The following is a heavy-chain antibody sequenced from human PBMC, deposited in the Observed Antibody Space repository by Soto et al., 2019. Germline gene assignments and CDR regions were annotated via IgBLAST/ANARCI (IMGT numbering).Heavy chain of an antibody. CDR2: IKQDGSEK. V-gene: IGHV3-7*01. D-gene: IGHD6-13*01. Sequence: EVQLVESGGGLVQPGGSLRLSCAASGFTFSSYWMSWVRQAPGKGLEWVANIKQDGSEKYYVDSVKGRFTISRDNAKNSLYLQMNSLRAEDTAVYYCARSKAAAGRYWFDPWGQGTLVTVSS. J-gene: IGHJ5*02. CDR3: ARSKAAAGRYWFDP. CDR1: GFTFSSYW.